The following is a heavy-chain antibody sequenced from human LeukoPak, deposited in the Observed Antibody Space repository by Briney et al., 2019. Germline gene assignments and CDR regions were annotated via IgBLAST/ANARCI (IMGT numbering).Heavy chain of an antibody. CDR1: GDFITAYY. V-gene: IGHV4-59*01. J-gene: IGHJ4*02. D-gene: IGHD7-27*01. CDR3: ASNTGTVFDY. CDR2: VYYSGST. Sequence: ETLSLTCTVSGDFITAYYWSWIRQPPGKGLEWIGYVYYSGSTEYNPSLRSRVTISLERSKHQFSLKLTSVTAADTAVYYCASNTGTVFDYWGQGALVTVSS.